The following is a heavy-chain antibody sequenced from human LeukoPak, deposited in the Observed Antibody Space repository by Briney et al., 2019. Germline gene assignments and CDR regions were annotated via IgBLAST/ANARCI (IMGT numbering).Heavy chain of an antibody. CDR1: GGSPCRYN. V-gene: IGHV4-59*01. Sequence: PSETLSLTCTVPGGSPCRYNWCWIRQPPGKGLEWIGYIYYSGSTNYNPSLQSRVTIPVDTSKNQFSLKLSSETAADTAVYYCARRYCSSTSCYENWFDPWGQGTLVTVSS. D-gene: IGHD2-2*01. CDR2: IYYSGST. J-gene: IGHJ5*02. CDR3: ARRYCSSTSCYENWFDP.